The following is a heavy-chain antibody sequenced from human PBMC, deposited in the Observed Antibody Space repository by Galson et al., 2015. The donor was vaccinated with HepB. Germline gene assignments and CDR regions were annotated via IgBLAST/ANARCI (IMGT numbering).Heavy chain of an antibody. J-gene: IGHJ4*02. D-gene: IGHD2-2*01. CDR3: ARQYCSSTSCTNDY. Sequence: SLRLSCAVSGFTFRTREMNWVRQAPGKGLEWVSYISNSGSTIYYADSVQGRFSISRDNTKNSLYLQMNSLRAEDTAVYYCARQYCSSTSCTNDYWGQGTLVTVSS. CDR2: ISNSGSTI. V-gene: IGHV3-48*03. CDR1: GFTFRTRE.